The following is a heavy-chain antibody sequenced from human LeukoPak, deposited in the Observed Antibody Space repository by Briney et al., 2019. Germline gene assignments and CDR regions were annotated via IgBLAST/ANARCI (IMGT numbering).Heavy chain of an antibody. CDR2: INHSGST. D-gene: IGHD2-15*01. V-gene: IGHV4-34*01. J-gene: IGHJ6*03. CDR3: ARALSEYCSGGSCSPTRPYYYYYMDV. CDR1: GFTFSSYS. Sequence: GSLRLSCAASGFTFSSYSMNWVRQAPGKGLEWIGEINHSGSTNYNPSLKSRVTISVDTSKNQFSLKLSSVTAADTAVYYCARALSEYCSGGSCSPTRPYYYYYMDVWGKGTTVTVSS.